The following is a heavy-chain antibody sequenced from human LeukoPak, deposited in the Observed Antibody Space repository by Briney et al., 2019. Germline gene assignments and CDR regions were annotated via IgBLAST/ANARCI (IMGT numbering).Heavy chain of an antibody. V-gene: IGHV4-30-2*01. CDR2: IYHSGST. J-gene: IGHJ3*02. Sequence: SETLSLTCAVSGGSISSGGYSWSWIRQPPGKGLEWIGYIYHSGSTYYNPSLKSRVTISVDRSKNQFSLKLSSVTAADTAVYYCAGTSIAARRANVFDIWGQGTMVTVSS. CDR1: GGSISSGGYS. D-gene: IGHD6-6*01. CDR3: AGTSIAARRANVFDI.